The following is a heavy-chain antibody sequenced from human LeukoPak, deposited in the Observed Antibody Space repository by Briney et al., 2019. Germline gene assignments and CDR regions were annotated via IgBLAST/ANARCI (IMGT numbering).Heavy chain of an antibody. CDR3: ARGAKFDSSYYYCMDV. D-gene: IGHD3-16*01. Sequence: EGSLRLSCAASGFTVSSNYMSWVRQTPGKGLEWVSVIYSNGGTHYADSVKGRFTISRDNSKNTLFLQINSLRTEDTAVYYCARGAKFDSSYYYCMDVWGKGTTVAVSS. CDR1: GFTVSSNY. J-gene: IGHJ6*03. CDR2: IYSNGGT. V-gene: IGHV3-66*02.